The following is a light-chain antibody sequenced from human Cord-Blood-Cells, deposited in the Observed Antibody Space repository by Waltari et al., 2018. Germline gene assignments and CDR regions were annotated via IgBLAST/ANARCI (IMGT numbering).Light chain of an antibody. CDR2: SPS. J-gene: IGLJ3*02. V-gene: IGLV7-43*01. CDR1: TGAVTSGSY. CDR3: LLYYGGAQV. Sequence: QTVVTQEPSLTVSPGGTVTLTCASSTGAVTSGSYPNWLQQKPGQAPRALIYSPSNNHPWTPARFSGSLLGGKAALTLSGVQPEDEAEYYCLLYYGGAQVFGGGTKLTVL.